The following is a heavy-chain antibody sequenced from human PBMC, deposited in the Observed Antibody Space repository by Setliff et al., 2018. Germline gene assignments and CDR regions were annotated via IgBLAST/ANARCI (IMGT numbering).Heavy chain of an antibody. V-gene: IGHV4-61*09. J-gene: IGHJ4*02. CDR3: AKGGGRYHSDS. Sequence: SETLSLTCPVSGGSISSGSYYWSWIRQPAGKGLEWIGHIYTSGSTNYNPSLKSRVTISTDKSNNQFSLKLTSMTAADTAVYYCAKGGGRYHSDSWGQGILVTVSS. D-gene: IGHD1-1*01. CDR2: IYTSGST. CDR1: GGSISSGSYY.